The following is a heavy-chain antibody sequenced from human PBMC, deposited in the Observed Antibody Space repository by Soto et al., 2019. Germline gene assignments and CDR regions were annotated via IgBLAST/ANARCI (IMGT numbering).Heavy chain of an antibody. CDR3: AKDGSGWHLDY. D-gene: IGHD6-19*01. CDR2: ISYDGSNK. Sequence: QVQLVESGGGVVQPGRSLRLSCAASGFTFSSYGMHWVRQAPGKGLEWVAVISYDGSNKYYADSVKGRFTISRDNSKNTRYLQMNSLRAEDTAVYYCAKDGSGWHLDYWGQGTLVTVSS. CDR1: GFTFSSYG. J-gene: IGHJ4*02. V-gene: IGHV3-30*18.